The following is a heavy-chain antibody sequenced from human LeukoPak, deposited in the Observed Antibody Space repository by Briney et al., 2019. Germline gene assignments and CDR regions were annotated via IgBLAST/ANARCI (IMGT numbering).Heavy chain of an antibody. D-gene: IGHD2-15*01. CDR3: AREVGSSRAFDI. Sequence: GGSLRLSCAGSGFTFSDYYMAWIRQTPGKGLQRVSFFDRGRDGKAHADSVQGRFTFSRDNDKNSLYLLLNSLTAEDTAVYYCAREVGSSRAFDIWGQGTMVPVSS. V-gene: IGHV3-11*05. J-gene: IGHJ3*02. CDR2: FDRGRDGK. CDR1: GFTFSDYY.